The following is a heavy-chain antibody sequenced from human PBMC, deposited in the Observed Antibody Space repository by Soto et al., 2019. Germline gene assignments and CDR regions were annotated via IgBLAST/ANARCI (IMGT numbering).Heavy chain of an antibody. CDR2: IYYSGST. CDR1: GGSISSYY. D-gene: IGHD6-13*01. V-gene: IGHV4-59*01. CDR3: ARDIWAAAEANWFDP. J-gene: IGHJ5*02. Sequence: SETLSLTCTVSGGSISSYYWSWIRQPPGKGLEWIEYIYYSGSTNYNPSLKSRVTISVDTSKNQFSLKLSSVTAADTAVYYCARDIWAAAEANWFDPWGQGTLVTVSS.